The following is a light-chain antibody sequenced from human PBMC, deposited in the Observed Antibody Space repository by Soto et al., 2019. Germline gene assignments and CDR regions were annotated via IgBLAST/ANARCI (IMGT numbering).Light chain of an antibody. CDR2: DAS. Sequence: DIQMAQSPSSLCASVGDRVTITCQASQDISNYLNWYQQKPGKAPKLLIYDASNLGTGVPSRFSGSGSGTDFTFTISSLQPEDIATYYCQQYDNLPLTFGGGTKVDI. CDR1: QDISNY. J-gene: IGKJ4*01. CDR3: QQYDNLPLT. V-gene: IGKV1-33*01.